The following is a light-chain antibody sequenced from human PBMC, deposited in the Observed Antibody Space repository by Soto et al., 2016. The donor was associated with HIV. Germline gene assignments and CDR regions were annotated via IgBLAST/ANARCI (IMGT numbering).Light chain of an antibody. V-gene: IGLV3-1*01. CDR3: QAWDSSTARVV. CDR2: QDT. J-gene: IGLJ2*01. Sequence: SYELTQPPSVSVSPGRTASITCSGDKLGNKYACWYQQKPGQSPVLVIFQDTKRPSGIPERFSGSNSGNTATLTISETQAMDEADYYCQAWDSSTARVVFGGGTKLTVL. CDR1: KLGNKY.